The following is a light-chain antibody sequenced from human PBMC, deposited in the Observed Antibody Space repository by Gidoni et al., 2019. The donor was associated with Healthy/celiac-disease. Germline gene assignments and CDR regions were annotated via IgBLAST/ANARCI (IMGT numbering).Light chain of an antibody. V-gene: IGKV3-11*01. CDR3: QQRST. Sequence: IVLTQSPATLPLSPGERATLSSSASQIVRSSLAWYQQKPGQAPRLLIYAASNRAPGIPARFSGSGSGTDFTLTISSLEPEDFAVYYCQQRSTFGGGTKVEIK. CDR1: QIVRSS. J-gene: IGKJ4*01. CDR2: AAS.